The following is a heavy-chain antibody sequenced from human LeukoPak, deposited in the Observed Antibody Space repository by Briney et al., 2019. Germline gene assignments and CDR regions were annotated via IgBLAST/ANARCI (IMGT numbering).Heavy chain of an antibody. CDR2: IWHDGSYK. J-gene: IGHJ4*02. CDR3: ARVGDYENSGSQPFDY. Sequence: GGSLRLSCAASGFIFSSFGMHWVRKAPGQGLEWVAVIWHDGSYKYYLDSVKGRFTISRDNAKNTLYLQMNNLRVEDTAVYYCARVGDYENSGSQPFDYWGQGTLVTVSS. V-gene: IGHV3-33*01. CDR1: GFIFSSFG. D-gene: IGHD3-22*01.